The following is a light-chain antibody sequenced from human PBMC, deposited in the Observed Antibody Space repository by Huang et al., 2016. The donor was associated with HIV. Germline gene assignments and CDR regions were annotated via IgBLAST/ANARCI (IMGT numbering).Light chain of an antibody. CDR3: QQGYSALSS. V-gene: IGKV1-39*01. CDR1: QSITTY. Sequence: IQMTQSPTSLSASVGDRVSIVCRASQSITTYLNWYQQKPGKAQKLLISSASTLHSGVRSRFSGSGFGTEFTLTIRGLQLDDFATYYCQQGYSALSSFGPGTRL. J-gene: IGKJ5*01. CDR2: SAS.